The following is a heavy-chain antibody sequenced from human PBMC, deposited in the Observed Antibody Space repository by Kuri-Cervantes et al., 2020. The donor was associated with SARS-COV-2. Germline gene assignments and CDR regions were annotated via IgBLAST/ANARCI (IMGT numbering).Heavy chain of an antibody. V-gene: IGHV4-34*01. Sequence: ESLKISCAVYGGSFNGYFWTWIRQPPGKGLEWIGEVNHSGSAKYNPSLKSRVAISVDTSRNQFSLKMTSVTAADTAVYYCARDVNSQDYSQYYDWFDPWGQGTLVTVSS. CDR1: GGSFNGYF. CDR2: VNHSGSA. D-gene: IGHD2/OR15-2a*01. J-gene: IGHJ5*02. CDR3: ARDVNSQDYSQYYDWFDP.